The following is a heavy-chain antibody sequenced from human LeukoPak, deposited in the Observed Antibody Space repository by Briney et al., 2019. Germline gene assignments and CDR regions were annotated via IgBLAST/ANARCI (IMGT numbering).Heavy chain of an antibody. V-gene: IGHV1-18*01. CDR2: ISVINSGNT. Sequence: GASVRVSCKASGYTFSSYGINWVRQAPGQGLEWMGWISVINSGNTRYAQNFQGRLTMTTDTSTTTAYMELRSLRSEDTAVYYCARVASTEYYFDYWGQGTLVTVSS. CDR1: GYTFSSYG. CDR3: ARVASTEYYFDY. J-gene: IGHJ4*02. D-gene: IGHD1-1*01.